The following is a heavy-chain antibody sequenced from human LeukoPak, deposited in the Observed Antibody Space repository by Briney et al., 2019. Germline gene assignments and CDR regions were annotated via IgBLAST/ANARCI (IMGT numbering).Heavy chain of an antibody. V-gene: IGHV1-69*05. D-gene: IGHD2-15*01. CDR2: IIPIFGTA. J-gene: IGHJ4*02. CDR1: GGTFSSYA. CDR3: ARDNGYCSGGSCYLLDY. Sequence: ASVKVSCKASGGTFSSYAISWVRQAPGQGLERMGGIIPIFGTANYAQKFQGRVTITTDESTSTAYMELSSLRSEDTAVYYCARDNGYCSGGSCYLLDYWGQGTLVTVSS.